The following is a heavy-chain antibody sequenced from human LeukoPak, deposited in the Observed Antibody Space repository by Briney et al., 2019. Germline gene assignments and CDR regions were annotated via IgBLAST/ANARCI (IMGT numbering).Heavy chain of an antibody. J-gene: IGHJ4*02. CDR3: AKWGDYDILTGYYDSDY. CDR1: GFTFSNYA. Sequence: PGASLRLSCAASGFTFSNYAMSWVRQAPGKGLERVSAIGGRGGGTYYADSVKGRFTVSRDDSKNTLYSQMNSLRAEDTAVYYCAKWGDYDILTGYYDSDYWGQGTLVTVSS. V-gene: IGHV3-23*01. D-gene: IGHD3-9*01. CDR2: IGGRGGGT.